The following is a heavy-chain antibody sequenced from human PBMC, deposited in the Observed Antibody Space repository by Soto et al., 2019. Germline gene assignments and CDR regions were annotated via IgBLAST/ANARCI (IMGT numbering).Heavy chain of an antibody. D-gene: IGHD4-17*01. V-gene: IGHV4-30-2*01. J-gene: IGHJ3*02. CDR3: ARDSPDDYGGNSGNAFDI. CDR1: GGSISSGGYS. CDR2: IYHSGST. Sequence: QLQLQESGSGLVKPSQTLSLTCAVSGGSISSGGYSWSWIRQPPGKGLEWIGYIYHSGSTYYNPSLKSRVTISVDRSKNQFSLKLSSVTAADTAVYYCARDSPDDYGGNSGNAFDIWGQGTMVTVSS.